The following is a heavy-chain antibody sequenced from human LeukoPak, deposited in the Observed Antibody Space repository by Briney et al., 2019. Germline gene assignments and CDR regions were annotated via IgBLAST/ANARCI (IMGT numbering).Heavy chain of an antibody. CDR3: ARDEGDQWQPLDY. Sequence: GGSLRLSCVASGFTLSAYMMSWVRQAPGKGLEWASGISGGAGGAFYSDSVRGRFTISRDSPKNTLYLQMNSLRVDDTAVYYCARDEGDQWQPLDYWGQGTLVTVSS. D-gene: IGHD6-19*01. CDR1: GFTLSAYM. CDR2: ISGGAGGA. V-gene: IGHV3-23*01. J-gene: IGHJ4*02.